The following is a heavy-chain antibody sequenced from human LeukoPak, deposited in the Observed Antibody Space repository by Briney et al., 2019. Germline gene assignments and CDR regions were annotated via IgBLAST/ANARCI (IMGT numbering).Heavy chain of an antibody. J-gene: IGHJ4*02. CDR3: AAGGNIVGATTGVDY. D-gene: IGHD1-26*01. CDR2: FDPEDGET. V-gene: IGHV1-24*01. CDR1: GYTLTELS. Sequence: GASVKVSCKVSGYTLTELSMHWARQAPGKGLEWMGGFDPEDGETIYAQKFQGRVTMTEDTSTDTAYMELSSLRSEDTAVYYCAAGGNIVGATTGVDYWGQGTLVTVSS.